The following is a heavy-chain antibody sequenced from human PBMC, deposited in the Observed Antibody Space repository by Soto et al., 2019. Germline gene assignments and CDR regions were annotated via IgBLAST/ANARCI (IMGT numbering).Heavy chain of an antibody. CDR3: ARGSWDDVSGHYYMDV. CDR1: GDSVSSNIAG. V-gene: IGHV6-1*01. CDR2: TYYKSKWYY. J-gene: IGHJ6*03. Sequence: SQTLSLTCAISGDSVSSNIAGWNWIRQTPSRGLEWLGRTYYKSKWYYTYAASVKSRITVSPGTSKNQFSLQLTSVTPEDTAVYYCARGSWDDVSGHYYMDVWGKGTTVTVSS. D-gene: IGHD1-1*01.